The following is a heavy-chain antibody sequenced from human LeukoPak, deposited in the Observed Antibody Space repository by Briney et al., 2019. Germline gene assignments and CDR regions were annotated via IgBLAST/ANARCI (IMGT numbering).Heavy chain of an antibody. D-gene: IGHD6-13*01. V-gene: IGHV3-30*18. CDR3: VKATGSSWYYFDD. Sequence: GGSLRLSCADSGITFSTYGIHWVRQVPGKGLEWVAVISHDGSNYYYADSVKGRFTISRDNSKNTLYLQMNSLRTEDTAVYYCVKATGSSWYYFDDWGLGTLVTVSS. J-gene: IGHJ4*02. CDR1: GITFSTYG. CDR2: ISHDGSNY.